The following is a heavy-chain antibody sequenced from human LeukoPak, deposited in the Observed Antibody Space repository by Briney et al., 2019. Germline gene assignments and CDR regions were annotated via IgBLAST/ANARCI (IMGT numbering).Heavy chain of an antibody. D-gene: IGHD2/OR15-2a*01. Sequence: GRSLRLSCAASGFTFDDYAMHWVRQAPGKGLEWVSGISWNSGSIGYADSVKGRFTISRDNAKNTVYLQMNSLRAEDTAVYYCVSFYETYWGRGTLVTVSS. J-gene: IGHJ4*02. V-gene: IGHV3-9*01. CDR2: ISWNSGSI. CDR3: VSFYETY. CDR1: GFTFDDYA.